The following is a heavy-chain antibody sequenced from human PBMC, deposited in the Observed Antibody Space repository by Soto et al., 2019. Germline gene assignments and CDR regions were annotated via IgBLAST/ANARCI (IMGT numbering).Heavy chain of an antibody. Sequence: QLQLQESGPGLVKPSETLSLTCTVSGGSISSSSYYWGWIRQPPGKGLEWIGSIYYSGSTYYNPSLKSRVTISVDTAKNQFSLKLSSVAAADTAVYYCARQEITMVRGVINVFDYWGQGTLVTVSS. CDR3: ARQEITMVRGVINVFDY. J-gene: IGHJ4*02. D-gene: IGHD3-10*01. CDR2: IYYSGST. CDR1: GGSISSSSYY. V-gene: IGHV4-39*01.